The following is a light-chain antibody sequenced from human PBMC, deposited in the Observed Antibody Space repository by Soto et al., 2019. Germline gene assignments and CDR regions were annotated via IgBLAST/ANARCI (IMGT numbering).Light chain of an antibody. J-gene: IGKJ5*01. CDR3: QQDYNLPPSIT. CDR1: QDISNY. CDR2: DAS. V-gene: IGKV1-33*01. Sequence: DIQMTQSPSSLSASVGDRVTITCQASQDISNYLNWYQQKPGKAPKLLIYDASNLETGFPSRFSGSGSGTDFTLAISSLQPEDIATYYCQQDYNLPPSITFGQGTRLEIK.